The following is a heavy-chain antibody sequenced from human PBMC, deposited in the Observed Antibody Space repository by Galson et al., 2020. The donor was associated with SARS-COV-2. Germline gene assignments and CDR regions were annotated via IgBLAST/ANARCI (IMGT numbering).Heavy chain of an antibody. CDR3: ARASASTSCCHFDY. J-gene: IGHJ4*02. CDR2: SRNKAHSYTT. Sequence: TGGSLRLSCAASGFTFSDHYMDWVRQAPGKGLEWVGRSRNKAHSYTTEYAASVKGRFIISRDDSQNSLHLQMNSLKTEDTAVYYCARASASTSCCHFDYWGQGTLVTVSS. CDR1: GFTFSDHY. D-gene: IGHD2-2*01. V-gene: IGHV3-72*01.